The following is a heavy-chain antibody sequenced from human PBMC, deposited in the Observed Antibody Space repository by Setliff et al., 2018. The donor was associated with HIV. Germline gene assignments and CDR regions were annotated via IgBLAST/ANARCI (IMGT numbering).Heavy chain of an antibody. CDR3: ARDRGTVIFDY. J-gene: IGHJ4*02. Sequence: PSETLSLTCAVYGGSFSGFYWNWIRQAPGKGLEWIGYIYYSGSTNYNPSLKSRVTISVDTSKNQFSLKLSSVTAADTAVYYCARDRGTVIFDYWGQGTLVTVSS. V-gene: IGHV4-34*11. CDR1: GGSFSGFY. D-gene: IGHD4-17*01. CDR2: IYYSGST.